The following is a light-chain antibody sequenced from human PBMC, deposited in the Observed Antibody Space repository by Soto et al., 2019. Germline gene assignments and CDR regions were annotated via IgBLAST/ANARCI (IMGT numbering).Light chain of an antibody. CDR1: QTVLYSSNNKNY. J-gene: IGKJ4*01. CDR3: QQYYSPPLT. Sequence: DIVMTQSPDSLSVSLGERATINCKSSQTVLYSSNNKNYLAWYQQKPGRPPKLLIYWASTRESGVPDRFSGSGSGTDFTLTISSLQAEDVAVYYCQQYYSPPLTFGGGTKVDI. CDR2: WAS. V-gene: IGKV4-1*01.